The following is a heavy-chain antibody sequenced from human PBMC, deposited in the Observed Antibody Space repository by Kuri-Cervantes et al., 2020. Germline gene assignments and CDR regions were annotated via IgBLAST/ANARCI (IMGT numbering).Heavy chain of an antibody. CDR2: ISSNGGST. CDR3: ARESDWYFDL. CDR1: GFTFSSYA. J-gene: IGHJ2*01. Sequence: GGSLRLSCAASGFTFSSYAMHWVRQAPGKGLEYVSAISSNGGSTYYADSVKGRFTISRDNSKNTLYLQMGSLRAEDMAVYYCARESDWYFDLWSRGTLVTVSS. V-gene: IGHV3-64*02.